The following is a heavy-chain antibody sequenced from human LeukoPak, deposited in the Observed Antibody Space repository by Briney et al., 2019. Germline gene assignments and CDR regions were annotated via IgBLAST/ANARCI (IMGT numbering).Heavy chain of an antibody. V-gene: IGHV3-7*01. CDR2: IKLDGSEK. J-gene: IGHJ4*02. CDR3: ARTLWPADH. CDR1: GFTFSSYW. Sequence: GGSLRLSCAASGFTFSSYWMGWVRQAPGKGLEWVANIKLDGSEKHYVESVKGRFTISRDNAKSSLYLQMNSLRAEDTAVYYCARTLWPADHWGQGTLVTVSS. D-gene: IGHD5-18*01.